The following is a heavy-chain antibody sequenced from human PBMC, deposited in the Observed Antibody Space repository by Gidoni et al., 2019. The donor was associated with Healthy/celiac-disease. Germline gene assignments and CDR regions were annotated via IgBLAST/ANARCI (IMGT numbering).Heavy chain of an antibody. D-gene: IGHD6-19*01. Sequence: EVQLVESGGGLVQPGRSLSLSCAASGFTFDDYAMHWVRQAPGKGLEWVSGISWNSGSIGYADSVKGRFTISRDNAKNSLYLQMNSLRAEDTALYYCAKDFKQWLVLGFDYWGQGTLVTVSS. J-gene: IGHJ4*02. V-gene: IGHV3-9*01. CDR1: GFTFDDYA. CDR3: AKDFKQWLVLGFDY. CDR2: ISWNSGSI.